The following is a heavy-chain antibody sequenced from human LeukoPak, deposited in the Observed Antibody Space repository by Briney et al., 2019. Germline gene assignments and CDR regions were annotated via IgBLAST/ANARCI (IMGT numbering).Heavy chain of an antibody. J-gene: IGHJ4*02. CDR3: ATAGDSSGYYHILFDY. V-gene: IGHV5-51*01. CDR2: IYPGDSDT. Sequence: GESLKISCKGSGYSFTSYWIGWVRQMPGKGLEWMGIIYPGDSDTRYSPSFQGQVTISADKSISTAYLRWSSLKASDTAMYYCATAGDSSGYYHILFDYWGQGTLVTVSS. D-gene: IGHD3-22*01. CDR1: GYSFTSYW.